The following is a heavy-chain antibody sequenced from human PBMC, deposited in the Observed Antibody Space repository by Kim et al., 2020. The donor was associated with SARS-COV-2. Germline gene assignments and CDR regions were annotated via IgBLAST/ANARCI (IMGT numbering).Heavy chain of an antibody. D-gene: IGHD3-3*01. CDR3: ARAPRITIFGVVGSFDY. J-gene: IGHJ4*02. Sequence: SETLSLTCTVSGGSISSYYWSWIRQPPGKGLEWIGYIYYSGSTNYNPSLKSRVTISVDTSKNQFSLKLSSVTAADTAVYYCARAPRITIFGVVGSFDYWGQVTLVTVSS. CDR2: IYYSGST. V-gene: IGHV4-59*13. CDR1: GGSISSYY.